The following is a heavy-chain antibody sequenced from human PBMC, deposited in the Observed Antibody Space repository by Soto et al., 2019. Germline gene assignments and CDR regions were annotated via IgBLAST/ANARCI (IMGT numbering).Heavy chain of an antibody. CDR3: ARHNEDSSGFYYYYYGMDV. CDR2: MNPNSGNT. V-gene: IGHV1-8*01. J-gene: IGHJ6*02. Sequence: ASVKVSCKSSGYTFTSYDINWVRQATGQVLEWMGWMNPNSGNTGYVQKFQGRVTMTRNTSISTAYMELSSLRSEDTAVYYCARHNEDSSGFYYYYYGMDVWGQGTTVTVSS. CDR1: GYTFTSYD. D-gene: IGHD6-19*01.